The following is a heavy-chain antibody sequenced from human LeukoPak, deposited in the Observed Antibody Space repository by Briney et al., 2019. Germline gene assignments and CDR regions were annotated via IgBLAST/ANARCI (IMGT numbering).Heavy chain of an antibody. J-gene: IGHJ4*02. V-gene: IGHV3-23*01. CDR3: AKRGVVIRVILVGFHKEAYYFDS. D-gene: IGHD3-22*01. CDR1: GITLSNYG. CDR2: ISGSGGGT. Sequence: GGSLRLSCGVSGITLSNYGMSWVRQAPGKGLEWVAGISGSGGGTNYADAVKGRFTISRDNRKNTLHLQMNSLRAEYTAVYFCAKRGVVIRVILVGFHKEAYYFDSWGQGALVIVSS.